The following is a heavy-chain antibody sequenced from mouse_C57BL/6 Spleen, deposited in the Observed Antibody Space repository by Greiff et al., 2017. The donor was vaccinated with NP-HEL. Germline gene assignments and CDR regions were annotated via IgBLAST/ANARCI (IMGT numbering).Heavy chain of an antibody. CDR1: GYAFSSSW. CDR2: IYPGDGDT. D-gene: IGHD1-1*01. V-gene: IGHV1-82*01. Sequence: QVQLQQPGPELVKPGASVKISCKASGYAFSSSWMTWVKQRPGKGLEWIGRIYPGDGDTNYNGKFKGKATLTADKSSSTAYMQLSSLTSEDSAVYFCARSGITTVALDYWGQGTTLTVSS. J-gene: IGHJ2*01. CDR3: ARSGITTVALDY.